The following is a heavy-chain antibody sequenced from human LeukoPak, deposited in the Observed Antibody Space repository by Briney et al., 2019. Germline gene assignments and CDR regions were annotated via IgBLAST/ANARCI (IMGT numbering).Heavy chain of an antibody. J-gene: IGHJ1*01. CDR1: GFTFSSYA. CDR3: AKNIYYDSSGYYCPYFQH. V-gene: IGHV3-23*01. CDR2: ISGSGGST. D-gene: IGHD3-22*01. Sequence: GGSLRLSCAASGFTFSSYAVSWVRQAPGKGLEWVSAISGSGGSTYYADSVKGRFTISRDNSKNTLYLQMNSLRAEDTAVYYCAKNIYYDSSGYYCPYFQHWGQGTLVTVSS.